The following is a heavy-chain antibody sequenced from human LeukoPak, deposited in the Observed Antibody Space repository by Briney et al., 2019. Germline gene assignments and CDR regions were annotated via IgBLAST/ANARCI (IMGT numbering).Heavy chain of an antibody. CDR3: AARSSGNPYF. D-gene: IGHD1-26*01. CDR1: GLTLSNYW. Sequence: SGGSLRLSCTASGLTLSNYWMIWVRQAPGKGLQWVAKIKQDGSGKYYVDSVKGRFTISRDNAENSLYLQMNSLRVEDTAVYYCAARSSGNPYFWGQGTLVTVSS. CDR2: IKQDGSGK. J-gene: IGHJ4*02. V-gene: IGHV3-7*03.